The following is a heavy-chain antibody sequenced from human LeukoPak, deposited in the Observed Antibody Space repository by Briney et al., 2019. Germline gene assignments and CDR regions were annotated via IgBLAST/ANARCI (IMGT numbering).Heavy chain of an antibody. CDR2: IWYGGSNK. D-gene: IGHD3-22*01. V-gene: IGHV3-33*06. CDR1: GFTFSSYG. Sequence: GGSLRLSCAASGFTFSSYGMHWVRQAPGKGLEWVAVIWYGGSNKYYADSVKGRFTISRDNSKNTLYLQMNSLRAEDTAVYYCAKGEYYYDSSGYKAEYFQHWGQGTLVTVSS. J-gene: IGHJ1*01. CDR3: AKGEYYYDSSGYKAEYFQH.